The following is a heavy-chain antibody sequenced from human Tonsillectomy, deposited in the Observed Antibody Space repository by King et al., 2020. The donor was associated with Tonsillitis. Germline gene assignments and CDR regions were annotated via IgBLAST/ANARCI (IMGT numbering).Heavy chain of an antibody. Sequence: QLVQSGTEVKKPGESLKISCKGSGYTFTNYWIGWVRQMPGKGLEWMGLIYPDDSDTRYSPSFQGQVTISADKPINPAYLQWSRLKASDTAMDYCARWGWTDYDSSGYYYPFDYWGQGTLVTVSS. CDR1: GYTFTNYW. CDR2: IYPDDSDT. CDR3: ARWGWTDYDSSGYYYPFDY. V-gene: IGHV5-51*01. J-gene: IGHJ4*02. D-gene: IGHD3-22*01.